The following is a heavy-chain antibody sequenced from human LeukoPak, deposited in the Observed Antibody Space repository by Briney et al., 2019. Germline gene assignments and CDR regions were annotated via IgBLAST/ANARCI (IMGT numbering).Heavy chain of an antibody. CDR1: GYSFTTYW. J-gene: IGHJ4*02. Sequence: GEPLKISCKGSGYSFTTYWIGWVRQIPGKGLEWMGIIYPGDSDTRYSLSFQGQVTISADKSTSTAYLQWSSLKASDTAMYYCARQPITASFDSWGQGTLVTVSS. CDR2: IYPGDSDT. V-gene: IGHV5-51*01. CDR3: ARQPITASFDS. D-gene: IGHD6-13*01.